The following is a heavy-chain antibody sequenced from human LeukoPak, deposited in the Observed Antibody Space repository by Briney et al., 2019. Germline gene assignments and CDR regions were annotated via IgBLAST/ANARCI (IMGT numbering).Heavy chain of an antibody. CDR3: AREGYDYVWGSYRYSLDN. CDR2: INPNSGGT. J-gene: IGHJ4*02. D-gene: IGHD3-16*02. V-gene: IGHV1-2*02. Sequence: ASVKVSCKASGYSFTSYYMHWVRQAPGQGLEWMGWINPNSGGTTYAQEFQGRVTMTRDTSVRTAYMELMRLRSDDTAVYYCAREGYDYVWGSYRYSLDNWGQGTLVTVSS. CDR1: GYSFTSYY.